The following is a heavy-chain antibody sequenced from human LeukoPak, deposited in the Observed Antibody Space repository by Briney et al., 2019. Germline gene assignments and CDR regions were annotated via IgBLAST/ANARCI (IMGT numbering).Heavy chain of an antibody. D-gene: IGHD2-2*01. V-gene: IGHV1-69*05. Sequence: SVKVSCKASGGTFSSYAISWVRQAPGQGLEWMGGIIPIFGTANYAQKFQGRVTITTDESTSTAYMELSSLRSEDTAVYYCARSPKFYPYCSSTSCYPGWFDPWGQGTLVTVSS. CDR2: IIPIFGTA. J-gene: IGHJ5*02. CDR1: GGTFSSYA. CDR3: ARSPKFYPYCSSTSCYPGWFDP.